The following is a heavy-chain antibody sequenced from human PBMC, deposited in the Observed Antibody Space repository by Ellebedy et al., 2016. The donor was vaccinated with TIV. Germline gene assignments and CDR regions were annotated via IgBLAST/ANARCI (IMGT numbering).Heavy chain of an antibody. CDR3: TKASKATISGCMDV. D-gene: IGHD1-26*01. CDR2: ISWNSGNV. V-gene: IGHV3-9*01. CDR1: GFTFDGYA. Sequence: PGGSLRLSCAASGFTFDGYAMHWVRQVPGKGMVWVSGISWNSGNVGYADSVKGRFTISRDNAKNSLYLQMNSLRAEDTGFYYCTKASKATISGCMDVWGQGTTVTVSS. J-gene: IGHJ6*02.